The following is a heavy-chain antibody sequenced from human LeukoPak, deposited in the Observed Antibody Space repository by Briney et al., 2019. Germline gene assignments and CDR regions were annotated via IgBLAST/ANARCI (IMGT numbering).Heavy chain of an antibody. J-gene: IGHJ4*02. CDR1: GYTFTGYY. CDR3: ARDTAMSYYFDY. D-gene: IGHD5-18*01. V-gene: IGHV1-69*05. CDR2: IIPIFGTA. Sequence: SVKVSCKASGYTFTGYYMHWVRQAPGQGLEWMGRIIPIFGTANYAQKFQGRVTITTDESTSTAYMELSSLRSEDTAVYYCARDTAMSYYFDYWGQGTLVTVSS.